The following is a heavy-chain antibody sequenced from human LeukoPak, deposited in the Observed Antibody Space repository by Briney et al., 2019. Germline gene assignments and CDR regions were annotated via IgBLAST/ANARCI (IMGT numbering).Heavy chain of an antibody. V-gene: IGHV1-69*13. J-gene: IGHJ5*02. D-gene: IGHD3-10*01. Sequence: ASVKVSCKASGGTFSSYAISWVRQAPGQGLEWMGGIIPIFGTANYAQKFQGRVTITADESTSTAYMELSSLRSEDTAVYYCARDWYYYGSGSYYASYMGLNWFDPWGQGTLVTVSS. CDR2: IIPIFGTA. CDR3: ARDWYYYGSGSYYASYMGLNWFDP. CDR1: GGTFSSYA.